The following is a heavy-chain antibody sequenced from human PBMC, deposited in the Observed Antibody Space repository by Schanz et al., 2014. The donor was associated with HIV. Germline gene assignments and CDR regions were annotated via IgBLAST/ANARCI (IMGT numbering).Heavy chain of an antibody. V-gene: IGHV1-2*02. CDR2: INPNSGGT. J-gene: IGHJ4*02. CDR3: TRLHYYYDRSGFSFDC. CDR1: GYSFIDYS. Sequence: QVQLVQSGAEVQKPGASVKVSCKASGYSFIDYSVHWVRQAPGQGLEWMGWINPNSGGTNLAQKFEGRVTMTIDRSITTASMELSRLNSDDTAMYFCTRLHYYYDRSGFSFDCWGQGTLVTVSS. D-gene: IGHD3-22*01.